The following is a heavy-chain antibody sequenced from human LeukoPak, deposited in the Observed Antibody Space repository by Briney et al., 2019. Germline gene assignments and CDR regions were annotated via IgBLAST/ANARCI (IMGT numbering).Heavy chain of an antibody. J-gene: IGHJ6*02. CDR3: AKDAGGNGAYFYVMDV. Sequence: GGSLRLSCVGSGFAFHNYAMHWVRRPPGKGLEWVSAINWNSDTKAYADSVKGRFTISRDRARNSLYLQMDSLRPEDTALYYCAKDAGGNGAYFYVMDVWGQGTSVTVSS. CDR1: GFAFHNYA. D-gene: IGHD4-23*01. CDR2: INWNSDTK. V-gene: IGHV3-9*01.